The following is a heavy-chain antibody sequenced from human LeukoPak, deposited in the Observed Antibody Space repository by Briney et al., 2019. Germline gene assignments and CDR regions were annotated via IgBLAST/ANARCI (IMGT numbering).Heavy chain of an antibody. Sequence: GASVKVSCKASGYTFSSYGITWVRQAPGQGLEWMGWISAYKGNTKYAQKLQGRVIMTTGTSTSTAYMEMRSLRSDDTAVYFCARDLTRDGYTWFDPWGQGTLVTVSS. D-gene: IGHD5-24*01. J-gene: IGHJ5*02. CDR1: GYTFSSYG. CDR3: ARDLTRDGYTWFDP. CDR2: ISAYKGNT. V-gene: IGHV1-18*01.